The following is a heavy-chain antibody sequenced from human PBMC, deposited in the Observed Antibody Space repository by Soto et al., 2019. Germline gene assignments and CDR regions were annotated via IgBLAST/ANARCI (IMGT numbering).Heavy chain of an antibody. J-gene: IGHJ3*02. Sequence: PGGSLRLSCAASGFTFSSYAMHWVRQAPGKGLEYVSAISSNGGSTYYANSVKGRFTISRDNSKNTLYLQMGSLRAEDMAVYYCARDHYCSSTSCYDAFDIWGQGTMVTVSS. D-gene: IGHD2-2*01. CDR2: ISSNGGST. V-gene: IGHV3-64*01. CDR1: GFTFSSYA. CDR3: ARDHYCSSTSCYDAFDI.